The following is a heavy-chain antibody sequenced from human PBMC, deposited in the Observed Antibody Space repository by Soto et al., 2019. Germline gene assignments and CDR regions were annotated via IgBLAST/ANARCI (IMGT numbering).Heavy chain of an antibody. Sequence: ASVKVSCKASGGTFSSYTISWVRQAPGQGLEWMGRIIPILGIANYAQKFQGRVTITADKSTSTAYMELSSLRSEDTAVYYCARTEQLVGGFNWFDPWGQGTLVTVSS. V-gene: IGHV1-69*02. CDR2: IIPILGIA. CDR1: GGTFSSYT. J-gene: IGHJ5*02. D-gene: IGHD6-6*01. CDR3: ARTEQLVGGFNWFDP.